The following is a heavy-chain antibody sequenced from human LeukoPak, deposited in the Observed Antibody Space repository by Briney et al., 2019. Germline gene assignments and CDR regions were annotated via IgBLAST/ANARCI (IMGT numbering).Heavy chain of an antibody. Sequence: SETLSLTCTVSGDSISSSSYYWGWIRQPPGKGLEWIGSISYSGSTYYNPSLKSRVTISVDTSKNQFSLKLSSVTAADTAVYYCARPRRFLGYYYDSSGYYYFDYWGQGTLVTVSS. D-gene: IGHD3-22*01. J-gene: IGHJ4*02. CDR1: GDSISSSSYY. V-gene: IGHV4-39*07. CDR2: ISYSGST. CDR3: ARPRRFLGYYYDSSGYYYFDY.